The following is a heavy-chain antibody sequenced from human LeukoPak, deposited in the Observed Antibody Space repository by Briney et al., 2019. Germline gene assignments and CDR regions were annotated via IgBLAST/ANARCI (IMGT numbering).Heavy chain of an antibody. D-gene: IGHD3-10*01. CDR2: IYTSGST. CDR3: ARVEEGYGSGRRENYYYYYMDV. CDR1: GGSISSYY. V-gene: IGHV4-4*07. Sequence: SETLSLTCTVSGGSISSYYWSWIRQPAGKGLEWIGRIYTSGSTNYNPSLKSRVTISVDTSKNQFSLKLSPVTAADTAVYYCARVEEGYGSGRRENYYYYYMDVWGKGTTVTISS. J-gene: IGHJ6*03.